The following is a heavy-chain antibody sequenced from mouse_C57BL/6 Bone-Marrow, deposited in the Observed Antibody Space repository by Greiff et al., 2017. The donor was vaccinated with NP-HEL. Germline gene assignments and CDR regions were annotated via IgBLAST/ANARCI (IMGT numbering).Heavy chain of an antibody. CDR3: ARADIYYDYDVGYFDY. CDR1: GYTFTSYW. V-gene: IGHV1-50*01. J-gene: IGHJ2*01. CDR2: IDPSDSDT. Sequence: QVQLQQPGAELVKPGASVKLSCKASGYTFTSYWMHWVKQRPGQGLEWIGEIDPSDSDTNYNQKFKGKATLTVDTSSSTAYMQLSSLTSEDPAVYYCARADIYYDYDVGYFDYWGQGTTLTVSS. D-gene: IGHD2-4*01.